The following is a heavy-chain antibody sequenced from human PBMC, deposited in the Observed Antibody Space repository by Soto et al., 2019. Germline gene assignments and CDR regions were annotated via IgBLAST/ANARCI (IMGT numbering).Heavy chain of an antibody. CDR2: IYYSGST. D-gene: IGHD6-13*01. J-gene: IGHJ4*02. CDR1: GGSIISSSYY. Sequence: SETLSLTCTVSGGSIISSSYYWGWIRQPPGKGLEWIGSIYYSGSTYYNPSLKSRVTISVDTSKNQFSLKLSSVTAADTAVYYCARHETEGSSSWYVDYFDYWGQGTLVTVSS. CDR3: ARHETEGSSSWYVDYFDY. V-gene: IGHV4-39*01.